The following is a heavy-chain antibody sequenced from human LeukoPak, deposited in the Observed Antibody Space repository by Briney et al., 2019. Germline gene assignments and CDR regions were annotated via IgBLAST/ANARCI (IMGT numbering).Heavy chain of an antibody. CDR1: GFTFSSYA. CDR2: IGASGGST. CDR3: ARAEGYDILTGLDY. Sequence: GGSLRLSCATSGFTFSSYAMSWVRQAPGKGLEWVSGIGASGGSTYYADSVKGRFTISRDNSKNTLYLQMNSLRTEDTAVYYCARAEGYDILTGLDYWGQGTLVTVSS. V-gene: IGHV3-23*01. D-gene: IGHD3-9*01. J-gene: IGHJ4*02.